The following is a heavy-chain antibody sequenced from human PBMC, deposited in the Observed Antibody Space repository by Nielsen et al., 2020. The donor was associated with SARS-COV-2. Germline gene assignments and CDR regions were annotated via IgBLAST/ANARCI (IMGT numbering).Heavy chain of an antibody. J-gene: IGHJ4*02. CDR1: GYTFTRYG. CDR3: ARDDALNAGLYFDY. D-gene: IGHD2-8*01. CDR2: ISAYNGNT. Sequence: ASVKVSCKASGYTFTRYGISWVRQAPGQGLEWMGWISAYNGNTNYAQKLQGRVTMTTDTSTSTAYMELRSLRSDDTAVYYCARDDALNAGLYFDYWGQGTLVTVSS. V-gene: IGHV1-18*04.